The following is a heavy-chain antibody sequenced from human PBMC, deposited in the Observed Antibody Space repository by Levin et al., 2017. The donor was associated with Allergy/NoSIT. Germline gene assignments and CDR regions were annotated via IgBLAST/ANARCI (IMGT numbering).Heavy chain of an antibody. CDR2: ISYAGIT. CDR3: ARHIKRTEGGNYLFDP. J-gene: IGHJ5*02. Sequence: PSQTLSLTCTISDGSINNTYWSWIRQSPGKGLEWIGYISYAGITAYSPSLKSRLSMSVDTAKNQFSLNLSSVTAADTAVYFCARHIKRTEGGNYLFDPWGQGTLVTVSS. V-gene: IGHV4-59*08. D-gene: IGHD4-23*01. CDR1: DGSINNTY.